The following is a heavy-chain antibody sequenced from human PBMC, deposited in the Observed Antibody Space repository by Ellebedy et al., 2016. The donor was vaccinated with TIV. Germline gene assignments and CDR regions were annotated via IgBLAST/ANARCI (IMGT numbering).Heavy chain of an antibody. CDR3: AKGRGGGSDSSAPRYYFDY. Sequence: GESLKISCAASGFTFSSYAMSWVRQAPGKGLAWVSTISHNGSRTYYADSVEGRFTISRDNSKKTLYLQMNSLRAEDTAIYYCAKGRGGGSDSSAPRYYFDYWGLGTLVTVSS. CDR2: ISHNGSRT. J-gene: IGHJ4*02. V-gene: IGHV3-23*01. D-gene: IGHD3-22*01. CDR1: GFTFSSYA.